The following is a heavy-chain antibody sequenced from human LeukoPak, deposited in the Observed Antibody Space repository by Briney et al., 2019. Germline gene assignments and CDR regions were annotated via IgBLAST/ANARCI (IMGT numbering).Heavy chain of an antibody. CDR1: GDSMSNSNSY. D-gene: IGHD4-17*01. CDR2: IYYDGKT. J-gene: IGHJ4*02. CDR3: VRRQHFGDPH. Sequence: SETLSLTCTVSGDSMSNSNSYWAWNRQPPGKGLEWIGSIYYDGKTYYSPSLRSRVTVSADTSKSQFSLKLSSVTAADTAVNYCVRRQHFGDPHWGQGTLVTVST. V-gene: IGHV4-39*01.